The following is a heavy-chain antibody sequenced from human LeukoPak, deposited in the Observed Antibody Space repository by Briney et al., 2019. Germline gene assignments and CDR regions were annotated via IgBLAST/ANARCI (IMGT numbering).Heavy chain of an antibody. CDR3: AKDRDPYDYGSGSYYNGVFDY. Sequence: TGGSLRLSCVASGFTFSSYSMNWVRQAPGKGLEWVSAVSNRGGSTYYADSVKGRFTISRDNSKNTLYLQMNSLRAEDTAVYYCAKDRDPYDYGSGSYYNGVFDYWGQGTLVTVSS. J-gene: IGHJ4*02. CDR1: GFTFSSYS. CDR2: VSNRGGST. V-gene: IGHV3-23*01. D-gene: IGHD3-10*01.